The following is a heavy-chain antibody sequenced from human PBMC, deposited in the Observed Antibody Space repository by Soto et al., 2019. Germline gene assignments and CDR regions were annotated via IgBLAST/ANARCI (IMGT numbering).Heavy chain of an antibody. J-gene: IGHJ4*02. CDR3: ASTLTGTKFTLY. V-gene: IGHV4-34*01. D-gene: IGHD1-20*01. CDR1: GGSFSGYY. Sequence: PSETLSLTCAVYGGSFSGYYWSWIRQPPGKGLEWIGEINHSGSTNYNPSLKSRVTISVDTSKNQFSLKLSSVTAADTAVYYCASTLTGTKFTLYWGQGTLVTVSS. CDR2: INHSGST.